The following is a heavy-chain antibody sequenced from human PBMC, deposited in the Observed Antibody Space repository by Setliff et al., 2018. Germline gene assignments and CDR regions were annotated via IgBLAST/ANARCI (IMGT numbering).Heavy chain of an antibody. CDR3: ARQIRPGIALTGGLDY. J-gene: IGHJ4*02. V-gene: IGHV4-34*01. CDR1: GGSFRGFY. Sequence: SETLSLTCAVYGGSFRGFYWTWIRQPPGKGLEWIVEINHSGSSVYNPSLESRVSISVDTSKNQISLNLNSVTVADTAVYYCARQIRPGIALTGGLDYWGQGALVTVSS. D-gene: IGHD2-8*02. CDR2: INHSGSS.